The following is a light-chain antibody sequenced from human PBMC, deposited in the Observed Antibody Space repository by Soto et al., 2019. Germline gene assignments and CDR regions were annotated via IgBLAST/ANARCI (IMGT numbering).Light chain of an antibody. Sequence: EIVLTQSPATLSLSPGEIATLSCRASQSVSSYLAWYQQKPGQAPRLLIYDASNRATGIPARFSGSGSGTDFTLTISSLAPEDFAVYYCQQRSNWPRRYTFGQGTKLEIK. CDR1: QSVSSY. CDR2: DAS. V-gene: IGKV3-11*01. J-gene: IGKJ2*01. CDR3: QQRSNWPRRYT.